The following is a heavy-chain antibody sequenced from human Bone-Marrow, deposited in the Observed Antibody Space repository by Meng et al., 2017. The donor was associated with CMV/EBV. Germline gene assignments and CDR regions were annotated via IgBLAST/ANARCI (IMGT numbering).Heavy chain of an antibody. CDR1: GGTFSSYA. Sequence: SVKVSCKASGGTFSSYAISWVRQAPGQGLEWMGGIIPILGIANYAQKFQGRVTITADKSTSTAYMELSSLRSEDTAVYYCARDEPRVSYFDYWGQGPLVTVSS. V-gene: IGHV1-69*10. J-gene: IGHJ4*02. CDR3: ARDEPRVSYFDY. D-gene: IGHD4-11*01. CDR2: IIPILGIA.